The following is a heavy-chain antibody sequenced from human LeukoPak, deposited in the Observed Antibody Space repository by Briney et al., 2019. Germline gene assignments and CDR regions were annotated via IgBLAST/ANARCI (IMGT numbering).Heavy chain of an antibody. D-gene: IGHD2-8*02. V-gene: IGHV1-18*01. CDR3: ARGGSTGPHWFDP. Sequence: ASVKVSCKASGYTFTSYGISWVRQAPGQGLEWMGWISAYNGNTNYAQKLQGRVTMTRDMSTSTVYMELSSLRSEDTAVYYCARGGSTGPHWFDPWGQGTLVTVSS. J-gene: IGHJ5*02. CDR1: GYTFTSYG. CDR2: ISAYNGNT.